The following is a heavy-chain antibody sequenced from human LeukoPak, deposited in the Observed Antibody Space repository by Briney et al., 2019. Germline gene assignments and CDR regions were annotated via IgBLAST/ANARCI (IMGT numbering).Heavy chain of an antibody. CDR1: GGSISSYY. Sequence: SETLSLTCTVSGGSISSYYWSWIRQPPGKGLEWIGYIYYSGSTNYNPSLKSRATISVDTSKNQFSLKLSSVTAADTAVYYCARGGSGYDFDFDYWGQGTLVTVSS. V-gene: IGHV4-59*01. CDR2: IYYSGST. J-gene: IGHJ4*02. CDR3: ARGGSGYDFDFDY. D-gene: IGHD5-12*01.